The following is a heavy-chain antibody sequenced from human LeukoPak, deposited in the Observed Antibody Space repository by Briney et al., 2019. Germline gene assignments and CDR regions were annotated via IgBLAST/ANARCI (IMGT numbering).Heavy chain of an antibody. Sequence: SETLSLTCTVSGGSISSGDYYWSWIRQPPGKGLEWIGYIYYSGSTYYNPSLKSRVTRSVDTSKNQFSLKLSSVTAADTAVYYCARAHVLRFLEWLPPSGWFDPWGQGTLVTVSS. CDR3: ARAHVLRFLEWLPPSGWFDP. CDR1: GGSISSGDYY. J-gene: IGHJ5*02. D-gene: IGHD3-3*01. V-gene: IGHV4-30-4*08. CDR2: IYYSGST.